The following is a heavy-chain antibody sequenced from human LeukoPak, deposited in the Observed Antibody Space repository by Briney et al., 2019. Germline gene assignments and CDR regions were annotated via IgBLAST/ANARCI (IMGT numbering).Heavy chain of an antibody. D-gene: IGHD6-19*01. CDR1: GFTFSNYA. CDR3: GRQVAPGQWLVNL. J-gene: IGHJ5*02. Sequence: PGGSLRLSCVASGFTFSNYAIHWVRRPPGKGLEWVAVMSTDGSLQYYANSVKGRFTISGDNYKSTLFLQMNSLSAADTAVYYCGRQVAPGQWLVNLWGQGTLVTVSS. CDR2: MSTDGSLQ. V-gene: IGHV3-30*01.